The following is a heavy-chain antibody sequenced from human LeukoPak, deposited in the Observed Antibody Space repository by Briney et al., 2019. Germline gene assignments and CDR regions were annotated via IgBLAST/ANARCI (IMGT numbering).Heavy chain of an antibody. CDR1: GLTFSNYY. D-gene: IGHD2-2*03. Sequence: PGGSLRLSCAASGLTFSNYYMSWIRQAPGKGLEWVSYIISSSSYTNYADYVKGRFTISRDNAKNSLYLQMNSLRAEDTAVYYCARDHGYCSSTSCYPQFDYWGQGTMVTVSS. V-gene: IGHV3-11*06. CDR3: ARDHGYCSSTSCYPQFDY. CDR2: IISSSSYT. J-gene: IGHJ4*02.